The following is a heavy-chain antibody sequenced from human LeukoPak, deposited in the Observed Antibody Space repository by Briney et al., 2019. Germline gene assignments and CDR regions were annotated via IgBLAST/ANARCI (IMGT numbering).Heavy chain of an antibody. CDR1: GFTFSSYA. D-gene: IGHD6-19*01. Sequence: GGSLRLSCAASGFTFSSYAMSWARQAPGKGLEWVSVIYSGGSTYYADSVKGRFTISRDNSKNTLYLQMNSLRAEDTAVYYCASYLNSGWYEMGYYYYGTDVWGQGTTVTVSS. J-gene: IGHJ6*02. V-gene: IGHV3-66*01. CDR2: IYSGGST. CDR3: ASYLNSGWYEMGYYYYGTDV.